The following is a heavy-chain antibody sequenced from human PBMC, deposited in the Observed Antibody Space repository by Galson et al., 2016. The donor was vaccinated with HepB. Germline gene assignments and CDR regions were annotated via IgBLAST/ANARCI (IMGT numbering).Heavy chain of an antibody. CDR2: INPSGGST. V-gene: IGHV1-46*01. CDR1: GYTFTSYY. J-gene: IGHJ4*02. D-gene: IGHD3-9*01. CDR3: AALLAHGGSDWSIEY. Sequence: SVKVSCKASGYTFTSYYMHWVRQAPGQGLEWMGIINPSGGSTSYAQKFQGRVTMTRDTSTSTFYMELSSLRSEDTAVYYCAALLAHGGSDWSIEYWGQGTLVPVSS.